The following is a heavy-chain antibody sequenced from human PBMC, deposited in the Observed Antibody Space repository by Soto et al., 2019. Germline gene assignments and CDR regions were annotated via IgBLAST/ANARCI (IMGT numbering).Heavy chain of an antibody. Sequence: QVQLVESGGGVVQPGRSLRLSCAASGFTFSSYAMHWVRQAPGKGLEWVAVISYDGSNKYYVDSVKGRFTISRDNAKTSLYLQMNSLRVEDTAVYYCAKGGHIDFCGQGTLVTVSS. D-gene: IGHD3-16*01. CDR1: GFTFSSYA. J-gene: IGHJ4*02. V-gene: IGHV3-30-3*01. CDR2: ISYDGSNK. CDR3: AKGGHIDF.